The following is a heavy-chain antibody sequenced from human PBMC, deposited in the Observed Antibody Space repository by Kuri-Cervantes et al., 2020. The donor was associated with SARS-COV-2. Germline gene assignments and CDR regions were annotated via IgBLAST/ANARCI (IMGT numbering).Heavy chain of an antibody. D-gene: IGHD4-23*01. J-gene: IGHJ6*04. CDR2: IYHSGST. V-gene: IGHV4-38-2*02. Sequence: SETLSLTCTVSGYSISSGYYWGWIRQPPGKGLEWIGSIYHSGSTYYSPSLKSRVTISLDTSKNQFSLKLSSVTAADTAVYYCARPGGFLDVWGKGTTVTVSS. CDR3: ARPGGFLDV. CDR1: GYSISSGYY.